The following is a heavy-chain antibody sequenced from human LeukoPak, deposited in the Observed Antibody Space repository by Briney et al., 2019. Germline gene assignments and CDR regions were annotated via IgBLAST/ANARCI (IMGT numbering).Heavy chain of an antibody. J-gene: IGHJ4*02. CDR1: GASFSGYY. CDR3: AIDSDHGNF. V-gene: IGHV4-34*01. CDR2: VNHSGNT. Sequence: SETLSLTCAVYGASFSGYYWSWIRQPPGKGLEWIGEVNHSGNTNYNSSLKSRVAMSLDTSKNQFFLQLSSVTAADTAAYYCAIDSDHGNFWGQGTLVTVSS. D-gene: IGHD1-14*01.